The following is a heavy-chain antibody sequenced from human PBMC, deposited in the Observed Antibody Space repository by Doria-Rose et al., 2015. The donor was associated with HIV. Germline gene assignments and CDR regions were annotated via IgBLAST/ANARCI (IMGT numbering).Heavy chain of an antibody. Sequence: QVTLKESGPVLVKPTETLTLTCTVSGVSLSSPGMGVSWIRQPPGKALEWLANIFSDDERSYTSSLKSRLTISSVTSKSQVVLTMTDMDPVDTATHYCARIKSSRWYHKYYFDFWGQGTLVIVSA. D-gene: IGHD6-13*01. CDR2: IFSDDER. V-gene: IGHV2-26*01. CDR1: GVSLSSPGMG. J-gene: IGHJ4*02. CDR3: ARIKSSRWYHKYYFDF.